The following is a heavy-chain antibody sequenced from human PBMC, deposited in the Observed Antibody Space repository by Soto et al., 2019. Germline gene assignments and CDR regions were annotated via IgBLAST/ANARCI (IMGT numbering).Heavy chain of an antibody. CDR2: IIPILGIA. CDR1: GGTFSSYT. J-gene: IGHJ6*02. CDR3: ARDPGRVTMVRGFYYYYGMDV. V-gene: IGHV1-69*08. D-gene: IGHD3-10*01. Sequence: QVQLVQSGAEVKKPGSSVKVSCKASGGTFSSYTISWVRQAPGQGLEWMGRIIPILGIANYEQKFQGRVTITAEKSTITAYMELSSLRSEDTAVYYCARDPGRVTMVRGFYYYYGMDVWGQGTTVTVSS.